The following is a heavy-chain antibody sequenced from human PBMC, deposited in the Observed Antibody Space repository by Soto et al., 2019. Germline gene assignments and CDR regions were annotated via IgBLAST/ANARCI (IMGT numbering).Heavy chain of an antibody. Sequence: QVQLQESGPGLVKPSETLSLTCNVFGGSISNGDYYWSWIRQPPGKGLQYIGYIYYGGNTNYNPSLKRRLTMSIDRSANHFSLTLTSVTAADTAVYYCARVSGHYYYGVDVWGQWTTVIVSS. V-gene: IGHV4-30-4*01. CDR2: IYYGGNT. CDR3: ARVSGHYYYGVDV. J-gene: IGHJ6*02. CDR1: GGSISNGDYY.